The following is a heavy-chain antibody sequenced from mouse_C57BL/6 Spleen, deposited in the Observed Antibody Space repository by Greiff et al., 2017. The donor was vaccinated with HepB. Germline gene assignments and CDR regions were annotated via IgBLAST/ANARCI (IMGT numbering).Heavy chain of an antibody. Sequence: EVQLQQSGPGMVKPSQSLSLTCTVTGYSITSGYDWHWIRHFPGNKLEWMGYISYSGSTNYNPSLKSRISITHDTSKNHFFLKLNSVTTEDTATYYCARKSPTGIDYWGQGTTLTVSS. CDR2: ISYSGST. V-gene: IGHV3-1*01. CDR1: GYSITSGYD. D-gene: IGHD4-1*01. CDR3: ARKSPTGIDY. J-gene: IGHJ2*01.